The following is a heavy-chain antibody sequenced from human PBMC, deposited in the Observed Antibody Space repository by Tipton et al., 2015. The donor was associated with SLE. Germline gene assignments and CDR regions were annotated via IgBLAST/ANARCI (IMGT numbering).Heavy chain of an antibody. CDR3: ARGRKIFGVVIAAYNWFDP. Sequence: LRLSCTVSGGSISSHYWSWIRQPPGKGLEWIGYIYYSGSTNYNPSLKSRVTISVDTSKNQFSLKLSSVTAADTAVYYCARGRKIFGVVIAAYNWFDPWGQGTLVTVSS. CDR1: GGSISSHY. J-gene: IGHJ5*02. D-gene: IGHD3-3*01. CDR2: IYYSGST. V-gene: IGHV4-59*11.